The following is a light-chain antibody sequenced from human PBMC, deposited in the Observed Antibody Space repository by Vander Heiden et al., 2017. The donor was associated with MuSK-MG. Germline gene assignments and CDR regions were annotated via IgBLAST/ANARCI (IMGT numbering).Light chain of an antibody. V-gene: IGKV1-5*03. CDR3: QHYVSSSPMT. CDR2: ETS. J-gene: IGKJ1*01. CDR1: QSIGSW. Sequence: DIQMTQSPSTLSASVGDRVTITCRASQSIGSWLAWDQQKPGKAPKLLIHETSSLESGVPSRFSGSGSGTEFTLTISSLQPDDFATYYCQHYVSSSPMTYGQGTKVDIK.